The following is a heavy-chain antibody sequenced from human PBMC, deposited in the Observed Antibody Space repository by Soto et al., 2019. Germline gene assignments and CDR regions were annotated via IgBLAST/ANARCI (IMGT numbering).Heavy chain of an antibody. Sequence: SETLSLTCAVYGGSFSGYYWSWIRQPPGKGLEWIGEINHSGSTNYNPSLKSRVTISVDTSKNQFSLKLSSVTAADTAVYYCARDQARLWPSRWFDPWGQGTLVTVSS. D-gene: IGHD3-16*01. CDR1: GGSFSGYY. CDR3: ARDQARLWPSRWFDP. J-gene: IGHJ5*02. CDR2: INHSGST. V-gene: IGHV4-34*01.